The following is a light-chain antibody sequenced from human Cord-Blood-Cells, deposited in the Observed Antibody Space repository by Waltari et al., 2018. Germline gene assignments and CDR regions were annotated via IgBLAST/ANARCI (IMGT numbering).Light chain of an antibody. J-gene: IGLJ3*02. CDR1: SSDVGGSNY. Sequence: QSALTQPASVSGSPGQSITISCTGTSSDVGGSNYVSWYQQHPGNAPKLMIYDVSNRPSGVSNRFSGSKSGNTASLTISGLQAEDEADYYCSSYTSSSTPWVFGGGTKLTVL. V-gene: IGLV2-14*01. CDR2: DVS. CDR3: SSYTSSSTPWV.